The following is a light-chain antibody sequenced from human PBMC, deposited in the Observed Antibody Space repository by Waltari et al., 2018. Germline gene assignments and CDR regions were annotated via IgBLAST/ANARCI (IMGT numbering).Light chain of an antibody. Sequence: EIVLTQSPATLSLSPGERATLSCKASQGVSTSLTWYQQKPGQAPRLLIFDASNRATGIPARFSGSGSGTDFTLTINGLEPEDFAVYYCQQRSNWPPVTFGQGTRQEIK. CDR2: DAS. J-gene: IGKJ5*01. V-gene: IGKV3-11*01. CDR3: QQRSNWPPVT. CDR1: QGVSTS.